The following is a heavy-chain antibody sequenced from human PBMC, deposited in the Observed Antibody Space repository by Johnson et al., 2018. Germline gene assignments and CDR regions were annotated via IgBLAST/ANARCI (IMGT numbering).Heavy chain of an antibody. V-gene: IGHV3-49*05. CDR2: IRSKAYGGTT. CDR3: TRDWFGGFDL. D-gene: IGHD3-10*01. J-gene: IGHJ2*01. Sequence: VQLQESGGGLVKPGRSLRLSCTASGFTFGDYAMSWFRQAPGKGLEWVGFIRSKAYGGTTEYAEPVKGRFTISRDDSKSIAYLQMNSLKTEDKAVYYCTRDWFGGFDLWGRGTLVTVSS. CDR1: GFTFGDYA.